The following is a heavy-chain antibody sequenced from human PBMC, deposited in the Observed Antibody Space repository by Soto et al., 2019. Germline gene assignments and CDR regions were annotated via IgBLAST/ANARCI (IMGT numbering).Heavy chain of an antibody. CDR3: TTYDYILGSFRYRWAY. CDR1: GFSLSDSW. CDR2: ILSKSDGGTT. D-gene: IGHD3-16*02. Sequence: EVQLVDSGGGLVPPGGSLRLSCEASGFSLSDSWMSWVRQAPGGGLEWVGRILSKSDGGTTDFAAPVRGRFTISRDDSRNTIFLQMNGLKTEDTAVYYCTTYDYILGSFRYRWAYWGQGTLVTVSS. J-gene: IGHJ4*02. V-gene: IGHV3-15*01.